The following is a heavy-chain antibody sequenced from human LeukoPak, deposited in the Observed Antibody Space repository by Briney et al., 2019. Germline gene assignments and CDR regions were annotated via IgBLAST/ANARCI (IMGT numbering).Heavy chain of an antibody. CDR1: GYTSTSYA. CDR2: INAGNGNT. Sequence: ASVKVSCKASGYTSTSYAMHWVRQAPGQRLEWMGWINAGNGNTKYSQKFQGRVTITRDTSASTAYMELSSLRSEDTAVYYCARDLSSWHPLFDYWGQGTLVTVSS. J-gene: IGHJ4*02. D-gene: IGHD6-13*01. V-gene: IGHV1-3*01. CDR3: ARDLSSWHPLFDY.